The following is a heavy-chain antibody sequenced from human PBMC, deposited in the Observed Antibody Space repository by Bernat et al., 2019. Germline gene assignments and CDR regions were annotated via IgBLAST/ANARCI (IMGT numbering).Heavy chain of an antibody. CDR2: ISSSSSTI. CDR1: GFTFSSYS. D-gene: IGHD3-22*01. Sequence: EVQLAESGGGLVQPGGSLRLSCAASGFTFSSYSMNWVRQAPGKGLEWVSYISSSSSTIYYADSVKGRFTISRDNAKNSLYLQMNSLRDEDTAVYYCARDRKDSSGYYPSGSLDYWGQGTLVTVSS. V-gene: IGHV3-48*02. J-gene: IGHJ4*02. CDR3: ARDRKDSSGYYPSGSLDY.